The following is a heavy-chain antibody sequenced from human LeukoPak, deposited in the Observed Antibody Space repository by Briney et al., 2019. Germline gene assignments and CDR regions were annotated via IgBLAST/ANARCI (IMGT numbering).Heavy chain of an antibody. J-gene: IGHJ6*02. D-gene: IGHD6-19*01. CDR2: ISGSGGST. CDR3: AKDPELRAVAGPYYYYGMDV. CDR1: GFTFSSYA. Sequence: GGSLRLSCAASGFTFSSYAMSWVRQAPGKGLEWVSAISGSGGSTCYADSVKGRFTISRDNSKNTLYLQMNSLRAEDTAVYYCAKDPELRAVAGPYYYYGMDVWGQGTTVTVSS. V-gene: IGHV3-23*01.